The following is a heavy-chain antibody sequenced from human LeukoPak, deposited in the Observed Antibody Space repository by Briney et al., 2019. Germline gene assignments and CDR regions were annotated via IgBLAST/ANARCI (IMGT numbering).Heavy chain of an antibody. CDR2: ISYDGSNK. V-gene: IGHV3-30*18. CDR1: GFTFSSYG. D-gene: IGHD3-3*01. J-gene: IGHJ5*02. Sequence: PGGSLRLSCAASGFTFSSYGMHWVRQAPGKGLEWVAVISYDGSNKYYADSVKGRFTISRDNSKNTLYLQMNSLRAEDTAVYYCAKDQSEFLEWPYPSWFDPWGQGTLVTVSS. CDR3: AKDQSEFLEWPYPSWFDP.